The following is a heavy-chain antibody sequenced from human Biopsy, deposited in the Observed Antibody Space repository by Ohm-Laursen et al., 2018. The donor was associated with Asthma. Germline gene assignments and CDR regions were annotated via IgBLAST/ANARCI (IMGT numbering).Heavy chain of an antibody. J-gene: IGHJ4*02. CDR2: INSVFGTT. D-gene: IGHD2-2*01. CDR3: ARKAGSCISRTCYSLDF. CDR1: GGTFNTYV. Sequence: ASVKVSCKSLGGTFNTYVIGWVPQSPGQGLEWMGGINSVFGTTTYPQKFQDRVTITADDSTSTVYMELSSLRSEDTAVYYCARKAGSCISRTCYSLDFWGQGTLVTVSS. V-gene: IGHV1-69*13.